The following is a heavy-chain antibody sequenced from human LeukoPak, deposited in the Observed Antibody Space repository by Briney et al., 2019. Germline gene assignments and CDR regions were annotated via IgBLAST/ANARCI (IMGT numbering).Heavy chain of an antibody. CDR3: AREEAAVRSFDY. D-gene: IGHD6-13*01. CDR1: GGSISSYS. CDR2: FYYNGNT. V-gene: IGHV4-59*01. Sequence: SETLSLTCAVSGGSISSYSWNWIRQPPGKGLEWVGYFYYNGNTNYNPSLKSRVTISVDTSKNQLSLKLSSVTAADTAVYYCAREEAAVRSFDYWGQGTQVTVSS. J-gene: IGHJ4*02.